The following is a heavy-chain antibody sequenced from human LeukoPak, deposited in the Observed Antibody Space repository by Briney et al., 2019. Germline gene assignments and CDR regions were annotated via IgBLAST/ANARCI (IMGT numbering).Heavy chain of an antibody. CDR2: IYTSGST. J-gene: IGHJ4*02. Sequence: PSETLSLTCTVSGGSISSYYWSWIRQPAGKGLEWIGRIYTSGSTNYNPSLKSRVTMSVDTSKNQFSLKLSSVTAADTALYYCAKEALQNASGSLFDYWGQGTLVTVSS. CDR1: GGSISSYY. V-gene: IGHV4-4*07. CDR3: AKEALQNASGSLFDY. D-gene: IGHD3-10*01.